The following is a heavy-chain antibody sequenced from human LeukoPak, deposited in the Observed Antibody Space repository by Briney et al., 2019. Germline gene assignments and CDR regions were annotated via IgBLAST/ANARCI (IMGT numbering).Heavy chain of an antibody. D-gene: IGHD4-11*01. V-gene: IGHV5-51*01. CDR1: GYSFNNYW. Sequence: GESLKISSEGSGYSFNNYWIVWVRQMPGEGLEWMGIIYPGDSDTRYSPSFQGLVTISVDKSISTAYPQWSSLKASDTAMYYCARRLTTATFDYWGQGTLVTVSS. J-gene: IGHJ4*02. CDR2: IYPGDSDT. CDR3: ARRLTTATFDY.